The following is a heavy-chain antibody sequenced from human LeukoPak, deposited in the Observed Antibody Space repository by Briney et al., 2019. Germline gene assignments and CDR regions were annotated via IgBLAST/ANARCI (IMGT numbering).Heavy chain of an antibody. J-gene: IGHJ4*02. Sequence: PSETLSLACSVSGASISSSNDYWGWIHQAPGKGLEWIGSITYDGSAHYNPSLMSRATILVDTSKNQFSLKLSSVTAADAAMYYCARQFATASADTRGYFDFWGQGTVVTVSS. D-gene: IGHD2-2*01. CDR3: ARQFATASADTRGYFDF. CDR1: GASISSSNDY. CDR2: ITYDGSA. V-gene: IGHV4-39*01.